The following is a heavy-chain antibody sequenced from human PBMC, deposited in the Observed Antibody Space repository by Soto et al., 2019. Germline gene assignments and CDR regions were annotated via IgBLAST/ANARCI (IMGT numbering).Heavy chain of an antibody. CDR2: IIPILGIA. Sequence: QAQLVQSGAEVKKPGSSVKVSCKASGGTFSTYIISWVRQAPGQGLEWMGRIIPILGIAIYAQNFQGRVTITADKSTSTVYMELSSLRSEDTAVYYCAREDYYGSGSYYNNDAFAIWGQGTMVTVSS. J-gene: IGHJ3*02. V-gene: IGHV1-69*08. D-gene: IGHD3-10*01. CDR1: GGTFSTYI. CDR3: AREDYYGSGSYYNNDAFAI.